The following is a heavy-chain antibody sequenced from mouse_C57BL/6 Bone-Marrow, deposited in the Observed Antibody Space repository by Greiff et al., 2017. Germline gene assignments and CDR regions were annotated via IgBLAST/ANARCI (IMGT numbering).Heavy chain of an antibody. CDR3: ARVPWGNYGFDY. CDR2: INYDGSST. CDR1: GFTFSDYY. J-gene: IGHJ2*01. Sequence: EVKLMESEGGLVQPGSSMKLSCTASGFTFSDYYMAWVRQVPEKGLEWVANINYDGSSTYYLDSLKSRFIISRDNAKNILYLQMSSLKSEDTATYYCARVPWGNYGFDYWGQGTTLTVSS. V-gene: IGHV5-16*01. D-gene: IGHD2-1*01.